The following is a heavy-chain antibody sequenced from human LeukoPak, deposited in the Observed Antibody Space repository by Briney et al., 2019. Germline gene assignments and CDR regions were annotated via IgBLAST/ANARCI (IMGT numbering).Heavy chain of an antibody. Sequence: GGSLRLSCEASGFRFSGYWLNWVRQAPGQGLEWVANINPDGSGKYYVDSVKGRFTISRDDAKNSLYLQMNSLRAEDTAVYYCAGGANWGQGTPVTVSS. CDR1: GFRFSGYW. J-gene: IGHJ4*02. CDR2: INPDGSGK. CDR3: AGGAN. V-gene: IGHV3-7*04.